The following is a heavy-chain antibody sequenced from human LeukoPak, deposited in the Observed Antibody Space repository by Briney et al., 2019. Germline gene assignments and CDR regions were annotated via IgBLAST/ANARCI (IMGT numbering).Heavy chain of an antibody. CDR1: GFTASSNY. Sequence: GGSLRLSCAASGFTASSNYMSWVRQAPGKGLDWVSVIYSGGSTYYADSVKGRFTISRDNSKNTLYLQMNTLRAEDTAVYYCARGGAYGDYDLPPNYWGQGTLVTVSS. J-gene: IGHJ4*02. CDR2: IYSGGST. CDR3: ARGGAYGDYDLPPNY. V-gene: IGHV3-53*01. D-gene: IGHD4-17*01.